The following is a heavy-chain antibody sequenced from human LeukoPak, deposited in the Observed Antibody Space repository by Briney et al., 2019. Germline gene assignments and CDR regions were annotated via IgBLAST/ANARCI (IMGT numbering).Heavy chain of an antibody. V-gene: IGHV3-7*03. CDR1: GFRFSNYW. Sequence: GGSLRLSCAASGFRFSNYWMSWVRQVPGKGLEWVANIKQDGGEIYYVDSVKGRFTISRDNAKNSLFLLMNSLRAEDTAIYYCARDKIVGATNFDYWGQGTLVTVSS. CDR2: IKQDGGEI. D-gene: IGHD1-26*01. CDR3: ARDKIVGATNFDY. J-gene: IGHJ4*02.